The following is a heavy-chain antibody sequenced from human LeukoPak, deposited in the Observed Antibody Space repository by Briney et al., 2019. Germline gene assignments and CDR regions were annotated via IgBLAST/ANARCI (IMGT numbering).Heavy chain of an antibody. V-gene: IGHV3-23*01. Sequence: PGGSLRLSCAASGFTFSNYVMSWVRQATGKGLEWVSTISGSGGTTYYADSVKGRFTISRDNSKNTLFLQMNSLRAEDTAVYYCAKDFLDQGLRYFDPSDYWGQGTLVTVSS. CDR1: GFTFSNYV. D-gene: IGHD3-9*01. CDR3: AKDFLDQGLRYFDPSDY. J-gene: IGHJ4*02. CDR2: ISGSGGTT.